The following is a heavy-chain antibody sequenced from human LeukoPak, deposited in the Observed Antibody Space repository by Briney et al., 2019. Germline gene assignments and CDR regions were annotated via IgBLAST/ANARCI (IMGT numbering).Heavy chain of an antibody. V-gene: IGHV3-21*01. Sequence: PGGSLRLSCAASRFTFSSYSMNWVRQAPGRGLKWVSSISTSSSYIYYADSVKGRFTISRDNAKSSLYLQMNSLRAEDTAVYYCARSIVSDWYFDYWGQGALVTVSS. D-gene: IGHD2-21*02. CDR2: ISTSSSYI. CDR1: RFTFSSYS. CDR3: ARSIVSDWYFDY. J-gene: IGHJ4*02.